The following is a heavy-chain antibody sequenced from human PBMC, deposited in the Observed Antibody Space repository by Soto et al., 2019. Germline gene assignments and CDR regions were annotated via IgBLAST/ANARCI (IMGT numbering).Heavy chain of an antibody. J-gene: IGHJ5*02. Sequence: EVQLLESGGGLVQPGGSLRLSCVAYGIIFGSYDMSWVRQAPGKGLEWVSAVRVSDSRTFYADSVRGRFTISRDNSKNTLYLQMNSLRAEDTAVYYCAQFHGLGIYSPWFDPWGQGTLITVSS. D-gene: IGHD3-10*01. CDR3: AQFHGLGIYSPWFDP. CDR2: VRVSDSRT. V-gene: IGHV3-23*01. CDR1: GIIFGSYD.